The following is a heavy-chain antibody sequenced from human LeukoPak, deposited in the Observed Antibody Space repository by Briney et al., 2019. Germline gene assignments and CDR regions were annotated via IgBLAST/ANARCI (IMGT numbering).Heavy chain of an antibody. CDR3: ARGLGWPYFDY. CDR2: TYYRSKWYN. Sequence: SQTLSLTCAISGDSVSRDSIAWNWIRQSPSRGLEWLGRTYYRSKWYNDYAVSVKSRITINRDTSKNQFSLQLNSVTPEDTAVYYCARGLGWPYFDYWGQGTLVTVSS. D-gene: IGHD5-24*01. CDR1: GDSVSRDSIA. J-gene: IGHJ4*02. V-gene: IGHV6-1*01.